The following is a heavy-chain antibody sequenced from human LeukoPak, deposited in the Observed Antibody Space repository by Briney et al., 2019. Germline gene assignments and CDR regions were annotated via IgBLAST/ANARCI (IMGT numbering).Heavy chain of an antibody. D-gene: IGHD3-10*01. J-gene: IGHJ4*02. CDR1: GFTFSSSA. Sequence: PGGSLRLSCAASGFTFSSSAMSWVRQAPGKGLEWVSAISGSGGSTYYADSVKGRFTISRDNSKNTLYLQMNSLRAEDTAVYYCGKDPTTYGSGSPYYWGQGTLVTVSS. CDR2: ISGSGGST. CDR3: GKDPTTYGSGSPYY. V-gene: IGHV3-23*01.